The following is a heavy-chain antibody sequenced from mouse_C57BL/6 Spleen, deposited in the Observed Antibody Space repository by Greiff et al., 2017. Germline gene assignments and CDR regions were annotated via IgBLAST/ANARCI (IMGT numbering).Heavy chain of an antibody. V-gene: IGHV1-82*01. CDR3: ANGYDEKFAY. CDR1: GYAFSSSW. D-gene: IGHD2-2*01. Sequence: VQLQQSGPELVKPGASVKISCKASGYAFSSSWMNWVKQRPGKGLEWIGRIYPGDGDTNYNGKFKGKATLTADKSSSTAYMQLSSLTSEDSAVYFCANGYDEKFAYWGQGTLVTVSA. CDR2: IYPGDGDT. J-gene: IGHJ3*01.